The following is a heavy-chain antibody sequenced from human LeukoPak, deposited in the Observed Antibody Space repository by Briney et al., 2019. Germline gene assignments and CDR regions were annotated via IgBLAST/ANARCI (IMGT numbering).Heavy chain of an antibody. CDR3: ARAIAVAGTSRFDY. J-gene: IGHJ4*02. D-gene: IGHD6-19*01. V-gene: IGHV1-2*02. CDR2: INPNSGGT. CDR1: GYTFTGYY. Sequence: GASVKVSCKASGYTFTGYYMRWVRQAPGQGLEWMGWINPNSGGTNYAQKFQGRVTMTRDTSISTAYMELSRLRSDDTAVYYCARAIAVAGTSRFDYWGQGTLVTVSS.